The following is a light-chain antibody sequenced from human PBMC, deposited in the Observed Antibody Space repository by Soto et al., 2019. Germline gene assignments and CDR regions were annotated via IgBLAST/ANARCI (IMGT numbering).Light chain of an antibody. CDR2: GAS. CDR3: QQYNNVPIT. J-gene: IGKJ1*01. V-gene: IGKV3-15*01. CDR1: QSVSSN. Sequence: EIVMTQSPATLSVSPGERATLSCRASQSVSSNLAWYQQKPGQAPRLLIYGASTRATGIPARFSSSGSGTEFTRADGSVQAEDCVVYLCQQYNNVPITVGHGTKVHI.